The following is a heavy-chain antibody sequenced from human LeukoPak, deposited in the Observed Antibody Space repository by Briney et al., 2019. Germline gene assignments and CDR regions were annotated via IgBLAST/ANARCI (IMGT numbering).Heavy chain of an antibody. D-gene: IGHD3-22*01. Sequence: ASVKVSCKASGYAFTRYYIHWVRQAPGQGLEWMGIINPSGGGTSNAQKFQGRVTMTRDTSPSTVYMEVSSLTSEDTAVYYCASASGYYAPPDYWGQGTLVTVSS. CDR3: ASASGYYAPPDY. CDR2: INPSGGGT. V-gene: IGHV1-46*01. J-gene: IGHJ4*02. CDR1: GYAFTRYY.